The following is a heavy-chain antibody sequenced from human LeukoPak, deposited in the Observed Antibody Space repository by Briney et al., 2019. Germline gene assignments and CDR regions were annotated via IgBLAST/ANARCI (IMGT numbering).Heavy chain of an antibody. J-gene: IGHJ4*02. CDR2: ISAYNGNT. D-gene: IGHD3-10*01. V-gene: IGHV1-18*01. CDR3: ARGPFLWFGELLSDFDY. Sequence: GASVKVSCKASGYTFTSYGISWVRQAPGQGLEWMGWISAYNGNTNYAQKLQGRVTMTTDTSTSTAYMELRSLRSDDTAVYYCARGPFLWFGELLSDFDYWGQRTMVTVSS. CDR1: GYTFTSYG.